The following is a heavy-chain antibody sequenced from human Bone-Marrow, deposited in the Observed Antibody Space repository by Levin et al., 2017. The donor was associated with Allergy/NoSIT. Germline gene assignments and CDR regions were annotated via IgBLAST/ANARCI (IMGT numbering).Heavy chain of an antibody. D-gene: IGHD6-19*01. CDR2: IIPIFGTA. Sequence: SVKVSCKASGGTFSSYAISWVRQAPGQGLEWMGGIIPIFGTANYAQKFRGRVTITADKSTSTAYMELSSLRSEDTAVYYCASRPSEVYSSGWYHPWGQGTLVTVSS. CDR3: ASRPSEVYSSGWYHP. V-gene: IGHV1-69*06. J-gene: IGHJ5*02. CDR1: GGTFSSYA.